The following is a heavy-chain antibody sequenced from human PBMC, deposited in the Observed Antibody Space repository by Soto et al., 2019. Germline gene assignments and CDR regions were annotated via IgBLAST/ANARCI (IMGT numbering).Heavy chain of an antibody. J-gene: IGHJ6*02. CDR1: GFTFSSYW. V-gene: IGHV3-74*01. D-gene: IGHD3-3*01. Sequence: GGSLRLSCTASGFTFSSYWMHWVRQAPGKGLVWVSRITSDGSGASFADSVEGRFIIFRDNAKNTVYLQMNSLRAEDTAVYYCARGYDFWSGLHRTYYHYAMDVGGQGTMVTVSS. CDR3: ARGYDFWSGLHRTYYHYAMDV. CDR2: ITSDGSGA.